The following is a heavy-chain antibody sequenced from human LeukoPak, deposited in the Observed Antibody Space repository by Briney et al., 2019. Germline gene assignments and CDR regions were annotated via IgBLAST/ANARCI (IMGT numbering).Heavy chain of an antibody. CDR2: INPNSGGT. V-gene: IGHV1-2*02. Sequence: ASVKVSCKASGYTFTGYYMHWVRQAPGQGLEWMGWINPNSGGTNYAQKFQGRVTMTRDTSISTAYMELSRLRSDDTAVYYCARVRKYYYDSSGYRFEPWGQGTLVTVSS. CDR1: GYTFTGYY. CDR3: ARVRKYYYDSSGYRFEP. J-gene: IGHJ5*02. D-gene: IGHD3-22*01.